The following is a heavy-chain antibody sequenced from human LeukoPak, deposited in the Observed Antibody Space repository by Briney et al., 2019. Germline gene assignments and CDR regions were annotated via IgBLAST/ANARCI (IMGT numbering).Heavy chain of an antibody. CDR2: IYYSGST. Sequence: SETLSLTCTVSGGSISNYYWSWIRQPPGKGLKWIGCIYYSGSTNYNPSLKSRVSISVDTSKNQFSLKLSSVTAADTAVYYCAREGSGGYLEYWGQGTLVTVSS. D-gene: IGHD2-2*01. CDR3: AREGSGGYLEY. CDR1: GGSISNYY. J-gene: IGHJ4*02. V-gene: IGHV4-59*01.